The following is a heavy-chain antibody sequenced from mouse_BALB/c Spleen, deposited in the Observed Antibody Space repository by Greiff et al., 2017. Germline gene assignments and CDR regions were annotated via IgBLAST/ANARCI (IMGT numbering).Heavy chain of an antibody. CDR2: VNPNNGGT. J-gene: IGHJ1*01. Sequence: VQLVESGPDLVKPGASVKISCKASGYSFPGYYMHWVKQRHGKSLEWIGRVNPNNGGTSYNQKFKGKAILTVDKSSSTAYMELRSRTSEDSAVYYCARGDRYDGAWYFDVWGAGTTVTVSS. CDR3: ARGDRYDGAWYFDV. CDR1: GYSFPGYY. D-gene: IGHD2-14*01. V-gene: IGHV1-26*01.